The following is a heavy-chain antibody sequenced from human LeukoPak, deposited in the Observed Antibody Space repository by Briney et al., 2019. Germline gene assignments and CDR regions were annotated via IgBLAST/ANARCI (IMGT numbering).Heavy chain of an antibody. CDR3: SRSAYYDGSGNYYDY. CDR2: ISDGGSTT. D-gene: IGHD3-22*01. Sequence: GGSLRLSCAASGFTFSSYWMHWVRQAPGKGLVWVSRISDGGSTTTYADSVEGRFTISRDNAKNTLYLQMNGLRAEDTAVYYCSRSAYYDGSGNYYDYWGQGTLVTVSS. CDR1: GFTFSSYW. J-gene: IGHJ4*02. V-gene: IGHV3-74*01.